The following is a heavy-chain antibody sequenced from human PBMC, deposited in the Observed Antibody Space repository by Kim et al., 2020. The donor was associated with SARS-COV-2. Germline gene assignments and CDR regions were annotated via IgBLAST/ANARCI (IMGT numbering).Heavy chain of an antibody. D-gene: IGHD2-2*01. CDR2: INSDGSST. V-gene: IGHV3-74*01. CDR1: GFTFSSYW. CDR3: ARGGYCSSTSCPGMDV. J-gene: IGHJ6*02. Sequence: GGSLRLSCAASGFTFSSYWMHWVRQAPGKGLVWVSRINSDGSSTSYADSVKGRFTISRDNAKNTLYLQMNSLRAEDTAVYYCARGGYCSSTSCPGMDVWGQGTPVTVSS.